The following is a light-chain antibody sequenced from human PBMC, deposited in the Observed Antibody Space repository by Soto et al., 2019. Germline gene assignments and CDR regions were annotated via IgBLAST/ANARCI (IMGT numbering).Light chain of an antibody. V-gene: IGLV2-14*01. CDR1: SRDVGAYNY. J-gene: IGLJ1*01. Sequence: QSVLNQPASLSGTPGQSITISCTGTSRDVGAYNYVSPYQQHPGNAPKLMIYDVSNRPSGVSNRFSGSKSGNTASLTISGLQAEDVSDYYCSSYTYRSTLYVFVTGTRSPA. CDR2: DVS. CDR3: SSYTYRSTLYV.